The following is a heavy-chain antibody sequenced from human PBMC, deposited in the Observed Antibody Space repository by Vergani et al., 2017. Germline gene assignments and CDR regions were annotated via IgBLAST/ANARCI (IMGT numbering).Heavy chain of an antibody. CDR1: GFTFSSYG. D-gene: IGHD5-24*01. J-gene: IGHJ4*02. Sequence: QVQLVESGGGVVQPGRSLRLSCAASGFTFSSYGMHWVRQAPGKGLEWVSVIYSGGSTYYADSVKGRFTISRDNSKNTLYLQMNSLRAEDTAVYYCARESYKNWGNRYFDYWGQGTLVTVSS. V-gene: IGHV3-NL1*01. CDR3: ARESYKNWGNRYFDY. CDR2: IYSGGST.